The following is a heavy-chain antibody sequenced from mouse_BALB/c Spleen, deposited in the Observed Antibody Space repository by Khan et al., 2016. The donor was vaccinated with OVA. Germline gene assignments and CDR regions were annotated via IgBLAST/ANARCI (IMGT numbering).Heavy chain of an antibody. V-gene: IGHV3-2*02. Sequence: EVQLQESGPGLVKPSQSLSLTCTVTGYSITSDYAWNWIRQFPGNKLEWMGYISYSGRTSYNPTLKSRISITRDTSKNQFFLQLNSVTTADTATYYYAGSVTIATVVATDFAYWGQGTPLTVSS. CDR2: ISYSGRT. J-gene: IGHJ2*01. CDR1: GYSITSDYA. D-gene: IGHD1-1*01. CDR3: AGSVTIATVVATDFAY.